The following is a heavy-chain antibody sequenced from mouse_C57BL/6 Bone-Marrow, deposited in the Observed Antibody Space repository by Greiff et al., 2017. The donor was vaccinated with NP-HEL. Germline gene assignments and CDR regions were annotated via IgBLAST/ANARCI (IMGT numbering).Heavy chain of an antibody. CDR1: GYTFTSYW. CDR3: ARGATVVPDYYAMDY. Sequence: QVQLQQPGAELVRPGTSVKLSCKASGYTFTSYWMHWVKQRPGQGLEWIGVIDPSDSYTNYNQKFKGKATLTVDTSSSTAYMQLSSLTSEDSAVYYCARGATVVPDYYAMDYWGQGTSVTVSS. V-gene: IGHV1-59*01. CDR2: IDPSDSYT. J-gene: IGHJ4*01. D-gene: IGHD1-1*01.